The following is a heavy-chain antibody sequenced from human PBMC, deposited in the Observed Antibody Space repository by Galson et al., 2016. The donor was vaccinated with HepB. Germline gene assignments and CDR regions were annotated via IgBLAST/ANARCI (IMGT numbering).Heavy chain of an antibody. V-gene: IGHV4-34*01. J-gene: IGHJ5*02. D-gene: IGHD2-15*01. CDR2: INYAGST. CDR1: GGSFNVHY. CDR3: AGVVVAATNWFDP. Sequence: SETLSLTCGVYGGSFNVHYWSWIRQSPGKGLEWIGEINYAGSTKYNPSLKSRVTISVDTSKNQFSLQLKSMTAADTAVYFCAGVVVAATNWFDPWGQGTLVTVSS.